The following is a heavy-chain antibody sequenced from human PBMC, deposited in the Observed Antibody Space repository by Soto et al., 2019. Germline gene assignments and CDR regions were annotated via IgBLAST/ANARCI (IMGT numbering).Heavy chain of an antibody. Sequence: QVQLQESGPGLVKPSQTLSLTCTVSGGSISSGGYYWSWIRQHPGKGLEWIGYIYYSGSPYCNPSLKSRVTISVDTSKNQFSLKLSSVTAADTAVYYCARVPGVLGQWLRYFDYWGQGTLVTVSS. J-gene: IGHJ4*02. V-gene: IGHV4-31*03. D-gene: IGHD5-12*01. CDR2: IYYSGSP. CDR1: GGSISSGGYY. CDR3: ARVPGVLGQWLRYFDY.